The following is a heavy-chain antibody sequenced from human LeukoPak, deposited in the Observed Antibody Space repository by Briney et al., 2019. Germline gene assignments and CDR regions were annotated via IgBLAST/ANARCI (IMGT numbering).Heavy chain of an antibody. Sequence: SETLSLTCTVSGGSISSGSYYWSWTRQPAGKGLEWIGRIYTSGSTNYNPSLKSRVTISVDTSKNQFSLKLSSVTAADTAVYYCARPGFLGGSDAFDIWGQGTMVTVSS. J-gene: IGHJ3*02. CDR1: GGSISSGSYY. V-gene: IGHV4-61*02. D-gene: IGHD3-16*01. CDR3: ARPGFLGGSDAFDI. CDR2: IYTSGST.